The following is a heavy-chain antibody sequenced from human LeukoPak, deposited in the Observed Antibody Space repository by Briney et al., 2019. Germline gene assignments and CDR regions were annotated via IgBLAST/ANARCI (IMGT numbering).Heavy chain of an antibody. Sequence: TSSETLSLTCTVSGDSISTYYWSWIRQPPGKGLDWIGHISYSGTTKYNPSLKSRVTISVDMSKDQFSLKLSSVTAADTAVYYCARSDTGVVTPFDYWGQGTLVTVSS. CDR3: ARSDTGVVTPFDY. CDR2: ISYSGTT. V-gene: IGHV4-59*01. CDR1: GDSISTYY. J-gene: IGHJ4*02. D-gene: IGHD5-18*01.